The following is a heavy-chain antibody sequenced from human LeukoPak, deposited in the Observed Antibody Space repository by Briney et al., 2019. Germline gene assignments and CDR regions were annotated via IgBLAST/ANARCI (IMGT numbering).Heavy chain of an antibody. CDR3: ARDGTPVYSNGWVYMDV. Sequence: GGSLRLSCAASGFSFSSYEMNWVRQAPGKGLEWISYISASGTLTHYADSVEGRFTISRDNAKNSLYLQMSNLRGEDTALYYCARDGTPVYSNGWVYMDVWGKGTTVTISS. D-gene: IGHD6-25*01. V-gene: IGHV3-48*03. J-gene: IGHJ6*04. CDR2: ISASGTLT. CDR1: GFSFSSYE.